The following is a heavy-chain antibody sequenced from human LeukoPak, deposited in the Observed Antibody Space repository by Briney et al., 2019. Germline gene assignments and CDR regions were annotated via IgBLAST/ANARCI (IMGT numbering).Heavy chain of an antibody. CDR2: IYHSGST. J-gene: IGHJ3*02. CDR1: GGSISSGGYY. V-gene: IGHV4-30-2*01. D-gene: IGHD3-3*01. CDR3: ARVPAYYDFWSGYYGTTVHDAFDI. Sequence: PSGTLSLTCTVSGGSISSGGYYWSWIRQPPGKGLEWIGYIYHSGSTYYNPALKSRVTISVDRSKNQFSLKLSSVTAADTAVYYCARVPAYYDFWSGYYGTTVHDAFDIWGQGTMVTVSS.